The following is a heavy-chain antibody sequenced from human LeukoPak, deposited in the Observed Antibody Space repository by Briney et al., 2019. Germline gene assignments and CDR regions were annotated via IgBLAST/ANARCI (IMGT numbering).Heavy chain of an antibody. CDR1: GLTFNNCA. V-gene: IGHV3-30*01. J-gene: IGHJ4*02. D-gene: IGHD6-19*01. CDR2: ASYDDSHQ. Sequence: GGSLRLSCTASGLTFNNCAIHWVAPASYDDSHQFYADSVKGRFTISRDNAKNSLYLQMNSLRAEDTALYYCAKDKKVSGWYDGFDYWGQGTLVTVSS. CDR3: AKDKKVSGWYDGFDY.